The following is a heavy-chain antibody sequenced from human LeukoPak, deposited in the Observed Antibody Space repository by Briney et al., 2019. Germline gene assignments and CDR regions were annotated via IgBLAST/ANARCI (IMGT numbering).Heavy chain of an antibody. D-gene: IGHD2-2*02. V-gene: IGHV3-33*01. CDR1: GFTFSSYA. CDR2: VWHDGSNR. J-gene: IGHJ4*02. Sequence: PGRSLRLSCTAPGFTFSSYAIHWIRQAPGKGLEWVALVWHDGSNRYYADSVKGRFTISRDNSKNTLYLQMNSLRAEDTAVYYCAREPIVVVPAAISPRGFDYWGQGTLVTVSS. CDR3: AREPIVVVPAAISPRGFDY.